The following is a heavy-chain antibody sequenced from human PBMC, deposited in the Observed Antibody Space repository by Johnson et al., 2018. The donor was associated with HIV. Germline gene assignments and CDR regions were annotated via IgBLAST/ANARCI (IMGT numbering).Heavy chain of an antibody. V-gene: IGHV3-20*04. CDR1: GFTVSSNY. J-gene: IGHJ3*02. CDR3: ARGNLGAFDI. Sequence: VQLVESGGGLIQPGGSLRLSCAASGFTVSSNYMSWVRQAPGKGLEWVSGINWNGGSTGYADSVKGRFTISRDNAKNSLYLQMNSLRAEDTALYFCARGNLGAFDIWGQGTRVTVSS. CDR2: INWNGGST. D-gene: IGHD3-16*01.